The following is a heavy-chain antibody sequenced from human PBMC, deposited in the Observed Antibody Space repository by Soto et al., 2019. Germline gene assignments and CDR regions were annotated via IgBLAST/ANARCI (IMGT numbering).Heavy chain of an antibody. CDR3: ARRYSYGSLYYYYGMDV. CDR1: GGSISSSSCY. Sequence: SETLSLTCTVSGGSISSSSCYWGWIRQPPGKGLEWIGSIYYSGSTYYNPSLKSRVTISVDTSKNQFSLKLSSVTAADTAVYYCARRYSYGSLYYYYGMDVWGQGTTVTVSS. V-gene: IGHV4-39*01. J-gene: IGHJ6*02. CDR2: IYYSGST. D-gene: IGHD5-18*01.